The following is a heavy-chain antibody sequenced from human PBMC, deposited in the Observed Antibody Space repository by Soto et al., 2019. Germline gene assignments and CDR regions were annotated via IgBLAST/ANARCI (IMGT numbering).Heavy chain of an antibody. D-gene: IGHD3-9*01. CDR2: IYYSGTT. CDR3: ASRYYDILTGSHWFDP. Sequence: SETLSLTCAVSGYSISSSNWWGWIRQPPGKGLEWIGYIYYSGTTYYNPSLKSRVTMSVDTSKNQFSLKLTSVTAVDTAVYYCASRYYDILTGSHWFDPWGQGTLVT. V-gene: IGHV4-28*01. J-gene: IGHJ5*02. CDR1: GYSISSSNW.